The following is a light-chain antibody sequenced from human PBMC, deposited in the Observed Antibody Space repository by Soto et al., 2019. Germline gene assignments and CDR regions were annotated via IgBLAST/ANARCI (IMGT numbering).Light chain of an antibody. J-gene: IGLJ1*01. CDR1: SSDVGSYNY. Sequence: QSALTQPASVSGSPGQWITISCTGTSSDVGSYNYVSWYQQHTGKAPKLMIYEVSERPSGVSKRFSGSKSGNTASLTISGVLAEDDADYYCCSCTSSSTLVFGTGTKLTVL. CDR2: EVS. CDR3: CSCTSSSTLV. V-gene: IGLV2-14*01.